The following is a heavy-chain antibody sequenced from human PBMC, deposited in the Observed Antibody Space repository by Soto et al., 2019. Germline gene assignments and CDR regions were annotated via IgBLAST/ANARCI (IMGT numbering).Heavy chain of an antibody. CDR3: TRRNYGDHLG. Sequence: EVQLVESGGGLVQPGGSLKLSCAASGFIFSGSAMHWVRQASGKGLEWVGRIRGKANNYATAYAASVKGRFTISRDDSKNTAYLQMNSLKTEDTAVYYCTRRNYGDHLGWGQGTLVTVSS. J-gene: IGHJ4*02. D-gene: IGHD4-17*01. V-gene: IGHV3-73*01. CDR2: IRGKANNYAT. CDR1: GFIFSGSA.